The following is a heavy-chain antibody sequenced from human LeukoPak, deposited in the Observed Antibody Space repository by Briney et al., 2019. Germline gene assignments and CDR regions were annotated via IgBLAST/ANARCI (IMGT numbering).Heavy chain of an antibody. J-gene: IGHJ4*02. CDR3: AKGATLFDY. CDR1: GFTFSSYG. Sequence: PGRSLRLSCAASGFTFSSYGMPWVRQAPGKGLEWVAVISYDGSNKYYADSVKGRFTISRDNSKNTLYLQMNSLRAEDTAVYYCAKGATLFDYWGQGTLVTVSS. CDR2: ISYDGSNK. V-gene: IGHV3-30*18.